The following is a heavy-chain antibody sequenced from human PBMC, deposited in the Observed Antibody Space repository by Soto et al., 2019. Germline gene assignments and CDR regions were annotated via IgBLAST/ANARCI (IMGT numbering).Heavy chain of an antibody. CDR3: ARVSEGQVQLERRDYDFWSGYYHYYYYGMDV. D-gene: IGHD3-3*01. Sequence: SETLSLTCTVSGDSVSSTSYYWSWIRQPPGKGLEWIAYIYASGSTNYNPSLQSRVTISVDTSKNQFSLKLSSVTAADTAVYYCARVSEGQVQLERRDYDFWSGYYHYYYYGMDVWGQGTTVTVSS. CDR2: IYASGST. CDR1: GDSVSSTSYY. V-gene: IGHV4-61*01. J-gene: IGHJ6*02.